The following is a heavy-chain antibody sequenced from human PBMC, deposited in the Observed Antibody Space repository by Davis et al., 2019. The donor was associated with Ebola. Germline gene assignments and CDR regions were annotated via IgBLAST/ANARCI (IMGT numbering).Heavy chain of an antibody. CDR2: IYYSGST. Sequence: SETLSLTCTVSGGSISSGGYYWSWIRQPPGKGLEWIGSIYYSGSTYYNPSLKSRVTISVDTSKNQFSLKLSSVTAADTAVYYCARRRIVGATGVDYWGQGTLVTVSS. V-gene: IGHV4-39*01. J-gene: IGHJ4*02. D-gene: IGHD1-26*01. CDR1: GGSISSGGYY. CDR3: ARRRIVGATGVDY.